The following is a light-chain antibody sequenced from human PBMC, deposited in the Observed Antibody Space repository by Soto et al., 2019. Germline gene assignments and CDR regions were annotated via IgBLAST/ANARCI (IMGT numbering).Light chain of an antibody. CDR3: CSYAGSYTSRV. Sequence: QSALTQPRLVSGSPGQSVTISCTGTSSDVGGYNYVSWYQQHPGKAPKLMIYDVTERPSGVPDRFSGSKSGNTASLTISGLQAEDEADYYCCSYAGSYTSRVFGTGTKLTVL. V-gene: IGLV2-11*01. CDR1: SSDVGGYNY. J-gene: IGLJ1*01. CDR2: DVT.